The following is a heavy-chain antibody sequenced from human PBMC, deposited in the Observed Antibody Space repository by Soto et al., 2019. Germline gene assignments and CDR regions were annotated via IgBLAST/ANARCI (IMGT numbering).Heavy chain of an antibody. V-gene: IGHV3-11*01. Sequence: GGSLRLSCADYGLALTDSHMSWVRKPPGKGLEWISYISGSGATVYYADSVRGRFSISRDDAKKSLYLEMNNLKAEDTAVYYCASHRMGFFDSWGQGMLVTVS. CDR1: GLALTDSH. J-gene: IGHJ5*01. CDR2: ISGSGATV. CDR3: ASHRMGFFDS.